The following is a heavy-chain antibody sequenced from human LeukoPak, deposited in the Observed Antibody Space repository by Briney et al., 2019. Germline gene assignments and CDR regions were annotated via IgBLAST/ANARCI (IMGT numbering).Heavy chain of an antibody. Sequence: GGSLRLTCAASGFTFSSYGMHWVRQAPGKGLEWVAFKRYDGSNKYYADSVKGRFTISRDNSKNTLYLQMNSLRAEDTAVYYRAKGGGEYYFDYWGQGTLVTVSS. CDR2: KRYDGSNK. CDR3: AKGGGEYYFDY. CDR1: GFTFSSYG. J-gene: IGHJ4*02. V-gene: IGHV3-30*02. D-gene: IGHD3-10*01.